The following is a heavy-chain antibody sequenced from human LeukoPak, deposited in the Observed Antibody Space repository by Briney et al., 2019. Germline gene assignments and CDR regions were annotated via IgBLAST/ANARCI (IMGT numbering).Heavy chain of an antibody. Sequence: ASVKVSCKASGYTFTGYYMHWVRQAPGQGLEWMGWINPNSGGTNYAQKFQGRVTMTRDTSISTAYMELSRLRSDDTAVYYCARDRGYCSGGSCYFYGMDVWGQGTTVTVSS. D-gene: IGHD2-15*01. J-gene: IGHJ6*02. V-gene: IGHV1-2*02. CDR2: INPNSGGT. CDR1: GYTFTGYY. CDR3: ARDRGYCSGGSCYFYGMDV.